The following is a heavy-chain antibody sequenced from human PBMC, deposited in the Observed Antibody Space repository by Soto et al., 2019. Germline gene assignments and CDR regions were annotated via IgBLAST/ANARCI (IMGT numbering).Heavy chain of an antibody. V-gene: IGHV5-51*01. CDR2: IYPSDSDT. CDR3: V. Sequence: EVQLVQSGAEVKKPGESLTISCQATGYMFTAYGIGWVRQVPGKGLEWMGIIYPSDSDTTYHPSMQGHVTVSVDKSVSTAYVHWTSLKASDTATYFEVWGQGTLVTVSS. J-gene: IGHJ3*01. CDR1: GYMFTAYG.